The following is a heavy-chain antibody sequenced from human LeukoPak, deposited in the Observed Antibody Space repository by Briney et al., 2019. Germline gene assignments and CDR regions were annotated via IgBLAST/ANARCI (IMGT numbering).Heavy chain of an antibody. CDR1: GYTLTELS. J-gene: IGHJ3*02. Sequence: ASVKVSCKVSGYTLTELSMHWVRQAPGKGLEWMGGFDPEDGETIYAQKFQGRVTMTEDTSTDTAYMELSSLRSEDTAVYYCATDQSGNLTPDAFDIWGQGTTVTVSS. D-gene: IGHD1-26*01. CDR2: FDPEDGET. CDR3: ATDQSGNLTPDAFDI. V-gene: IGHV1-24*01.